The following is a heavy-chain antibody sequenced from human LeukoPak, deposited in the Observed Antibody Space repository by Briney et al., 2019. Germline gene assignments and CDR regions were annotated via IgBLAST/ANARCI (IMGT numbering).Heavy chain of an antibody. CDR2: FDPEDGET. D-gene: IGHD3-3*01. CDR1: GYTLTELS. J-gene: IGHJ4*02. CDR3: ATSPHYDFWSGLFDY. V-gene: IGHV1-24*01. Sequence: ASVKVSCKVSGYTLTELSMHWVRQAPGKGLEWMGGFDPEDGETIYAQKFQGRVTMTEDTSTDTAYMELSSLRSEDTAVYYCATSPHYDFWSGLFDYWGQGTLVTVTS.